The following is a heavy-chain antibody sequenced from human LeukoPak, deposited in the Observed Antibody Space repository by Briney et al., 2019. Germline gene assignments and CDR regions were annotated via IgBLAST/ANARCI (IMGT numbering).Heavy chain of an antibody. D-gene: IGHD3-22*01. J-gene: IGHJ5*02. CDR1: GYTFTGYY. CDR3: ARELVEGYYDSSGYP. Sequence: ASVKVSCKASGYTFTGYYMHWVRQAPGQGLEWMGRINPNSGGTNYAQKFQGRVTMTRDTPISTAYMELSRLRSDDTAVYYCARELVEGYYDSSGYPWGQGTLVTVSS. CDR2: INPNSGGT. V-gene: IGHV1-2*06.